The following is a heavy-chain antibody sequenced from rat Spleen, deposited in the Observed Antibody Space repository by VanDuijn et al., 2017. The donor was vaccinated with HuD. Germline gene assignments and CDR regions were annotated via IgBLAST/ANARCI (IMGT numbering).Heavy chain of an antibody. CDR3: AKANTYYGYNGYYFDY. Sequence: EVQLVESGGGLVQPGRSMKLSCAASGFTFSDYGMAWVLQAPTKGLEWVASISYDGDNAYYRDSVKGRFTISRDNAESTLYLQMESLRSEDTATYYCAKANTYYGYNGYYFDYWGQGVMVTVSS. D-gene: IGHD1-9*01. CDR2: ISYDGDNA. CDR1: GFTFSDYG. V-gene: IGHV5-20*01. J-gene: IGHJ2*01.